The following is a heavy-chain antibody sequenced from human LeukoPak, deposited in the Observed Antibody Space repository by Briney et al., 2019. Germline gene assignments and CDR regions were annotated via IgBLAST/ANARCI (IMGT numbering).Heavy chain of an antibody. CDR1: GGSFSGYY. CDR3: ARNTGYSSSDDAFDI. J-gene: IGHJ3*02. V-gene: IGHV4-34*01. D-gene: IGHD6-13*01. CDR2: INHSGST. Sequence: SETLSLTCAVYGGSFSGYYWRWLRQPPGKGLEWIGEINHSGSTNYHPSLKSRVTISVDTSKNQFSLKLSSVTAADTAVYYCARNTGYSSSDDAFDIWGQGTMITVSS.